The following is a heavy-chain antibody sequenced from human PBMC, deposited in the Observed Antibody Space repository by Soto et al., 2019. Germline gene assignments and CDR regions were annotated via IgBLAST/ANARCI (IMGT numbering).Heavy chain of an antibody. V-gene: IGHV3-53*01. CDR3: ATRPLLPGAP. CDR2: IYSGGST. J-gene: IGHJ3*01. CDR1: GFTFSSND. Sequence: EVQLVESGGGLIQPGGSLRLSCAASGFTFSSNDMNWVRQAPGKGLEWVSLIYSGGSTYYADSVKGRSTIPRDNSKNTLYLQMSSLRAEDTAVYYCATRPLLPGAPWGQGTMVTVSS. D-gene: IGHD3-22*01.